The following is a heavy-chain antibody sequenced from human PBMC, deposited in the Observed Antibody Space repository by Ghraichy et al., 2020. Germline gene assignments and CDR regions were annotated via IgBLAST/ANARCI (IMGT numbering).Heavy chain of an antibody. CDR1: GGSFSGYY. CDR2: INHSGST. Sequence: SETLSLTCAVYGGSFSGYYWSWIRQPPGKGLEWIGEINHSGSTNYNPSPKSRVTISVDTSKNQFSLKLSSVTAADTAVYYCALGYCSSTSCYTLPNYYYYGMDVWGQGTTVTVSS. V-gene: IGHV4-34*01. CDR3: ALGYCSSTSCYTLPNYYYYGMDV. D-gene: IGHD2-2*02. J-gene: IGHJ6*02.